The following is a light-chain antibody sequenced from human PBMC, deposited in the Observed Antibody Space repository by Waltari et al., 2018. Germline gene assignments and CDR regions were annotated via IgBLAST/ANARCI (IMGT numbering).Light chain of an antibody. CDR1: SSNIGAGYD. J-gene: IGLJ3*02. CDR2: EVT. V-gene: IGLV1-40*01. Sequence: QSVLTQPPSVSGAPGQRVTIPCTGSSSNIGAGYDVHWYQQLPGTAPKLLIYEVTKRPSGVPDRFSGSKSDNTASLAVSGLQAEDEADYYCSSYAGGSSLMFGGGTKLTVL. CDR3: SSYAGGSSLM.